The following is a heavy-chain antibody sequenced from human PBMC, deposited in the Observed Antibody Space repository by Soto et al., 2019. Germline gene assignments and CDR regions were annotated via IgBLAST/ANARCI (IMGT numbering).Heavy chain of an antibody. D-gene: IGHD3-16*01. CDR2: ISSSTRTI. Sequence: EVQLVESGGGLVQPGGSLRLSCAASGFTFSSHSMNWARRAPGKGLEWVSYISSSTRTIYYADSVKGRFTVSRDNAKNSLYLQMNSLRAEDTAVYYCARDDEMGYFDYWGQGTLVTVSS. CDR1: GFTFSSHS. J-gene: IGHJ4*02. V-gene: IGHV3-48*01. CDR3: ARDDEMGYFDY.